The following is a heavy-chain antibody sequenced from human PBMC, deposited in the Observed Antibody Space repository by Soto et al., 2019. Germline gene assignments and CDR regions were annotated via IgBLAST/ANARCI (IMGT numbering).Heavy chain of an antibody. CDR3: ASYRSSLGYFDY. D-gene: IGHD3-16*02. CDR1: GGSISRGGHF. V-gene: IGHV4-31*03. CDR2: IYHTGST. J-gene: IGHJ4*02. Sequence: SETLSLTCTVSGGSISRGGHFWSWIRQHPGKGLEWIGYIYHTGSTNYNPSLKSRVTISVDTSKNQFSLKLSSVTAADTAVYYCASYRSSLGYFDYWGQGTLVTVSS.